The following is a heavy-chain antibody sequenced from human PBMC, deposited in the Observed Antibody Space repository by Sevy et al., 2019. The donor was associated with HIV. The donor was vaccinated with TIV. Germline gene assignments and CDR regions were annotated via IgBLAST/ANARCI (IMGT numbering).Heavy chain of an antibody. CDR3: AKTLQKLPFHPHYFDY. Sequence: GGSLRLSCAASGFTLGSYTMNWVRQAPGEGLEWVASISATGGSTYYADSVKGRFTISRDVSKGLLYLQMNSLTAEDTTIFYCAKTLQKLPFHPHYFDYWGQGTLVTVSS. J-gene: IGHJ4*02. CDR2: ISATGGST. CDR1: GFTLGSYT. V-gene: IGHV3-23*01. D-gene: IGHD2-21*02.